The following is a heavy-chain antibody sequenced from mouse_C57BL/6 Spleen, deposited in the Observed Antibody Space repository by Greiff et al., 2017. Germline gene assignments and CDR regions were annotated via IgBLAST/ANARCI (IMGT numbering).Heavy chain of an antibody. CDR1: GFTFSSYA. J-gene: IGHJ3*01. V-gene: IGHV5-4*01. CDR2: ISAGGSYT. Sequence: EVQGVESGGGLVKPGGSLKLSCAASGFTFSSYAMSWVRQTPEKRLEWVATISAGGSYTYYPDNVKGGFTISRDNAKNNLYLQMSHLKSEDTAMYYCARDDPFAYWGQGTLVTVSA. CDR3: ARDDPFAY.